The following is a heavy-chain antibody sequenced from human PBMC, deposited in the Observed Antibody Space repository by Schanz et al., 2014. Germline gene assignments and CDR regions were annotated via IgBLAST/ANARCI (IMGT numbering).Heavy chain of an antibody. J-gene: IGHJ4*02. CDR2: IYTSGST. CDR1: GGSMTTYY. D-gene: IGHD1-26*01. V-gene: IGHV4-4*07. CDR3: ARYTGAYFDY. Sequence: QVQLQESGPGLMKPSETLSLTCIVSGGSMTTYYWSWIRQPAGKGLEWIGRIYTSGSTNYNPSLKSRVTMSVDTSKNQSSLRLSSVTAADTAVYYCARYTGAYFDYWGQGTLVTVSS.